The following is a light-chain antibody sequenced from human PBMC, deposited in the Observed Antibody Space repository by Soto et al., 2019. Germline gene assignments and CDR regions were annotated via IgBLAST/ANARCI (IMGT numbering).Light chain of an antibody. J-gene: IGKJ1*01. Sequence: DIQLTQSPSSLSASVGDRVTITCRASQSIRSYLNWYQQKPGKAPKLLIYATSSLQSGVPSRFSGSGSGTDFTLTISSLQPEDFATYYCQQSYSTPPGTFGQGTKVDIK. V-gene: IGKV1-39*01. CDR2: ATS. CDR1: QSIRSY. CDR3: QQSYSTPPGT.